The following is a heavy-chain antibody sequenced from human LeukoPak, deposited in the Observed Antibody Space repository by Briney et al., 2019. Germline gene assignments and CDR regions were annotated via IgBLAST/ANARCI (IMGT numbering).Heavy chain of an antibody. CDR3: ARDGQDIVVVVAAKAPWFDP. J-gene: IGHJ5*02. CDR2: ISAYNGNT. V-gene: IGHV1-18*01. CDR1: GYTFTSYG. Sequence: WASVKVSCKASGYTFTSYGISWVRQAPGQGLEWMGWISAYNGNTNYAQKLQGRVTMTTDTSTSTAYMELRSLRSDDTAVYYCARDGQDIVVVVAAKAPWFDPWGQGTLVTVSS. D-gene: IGHD2-15*01.